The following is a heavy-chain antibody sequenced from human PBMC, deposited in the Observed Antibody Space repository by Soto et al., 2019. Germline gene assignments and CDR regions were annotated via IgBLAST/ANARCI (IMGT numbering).Heavy chain of an antibody. CDR1: GFTFSSYG. CDR2: ISYDGSNK. J-gene: IGHJ6*02. D-gene: IGHD6-6*01. Sequence: GGSLRLSCAASGFTFSSYGMHWVRQAPGKGLEWVAVISYDGSNKYYADSVKGRFTISRDNSKNTLYLQMNSLRAEDTAVYYCAKDLGIAARLRGMDVWGQGTTVTVSS. CDR3: AKDLGIAARLRGMDV. V-gene: IGHV3-30*18.